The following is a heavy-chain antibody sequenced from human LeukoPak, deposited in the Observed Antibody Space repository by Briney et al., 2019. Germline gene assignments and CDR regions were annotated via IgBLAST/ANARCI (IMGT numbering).Heavy chain of an antibody. J-gene: IGHJ4*02. CDR3: VRDPYDFWSASGY. D-gene: IGHD3-3*01. V-gene: IGHV3-7*01. CDR2: IKQDGSEK. Sequence: GGSLILSCAASGFTFSNYWMGWVRQAPGKGLERVATIKQDGSEKSYVDSVKGRFTISRDNAKNSLYLQMNSLRGEDTAVYYCVRDPYDFWSASGYWGQGTLVTVSS. CDR1: GFTFSNYW.